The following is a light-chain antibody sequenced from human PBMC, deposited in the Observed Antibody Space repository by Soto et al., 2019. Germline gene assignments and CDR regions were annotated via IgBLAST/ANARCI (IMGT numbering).Light chain of an antibody. Sequence: DIVLTQSPATLSLSPGERATLSCRASQSVSRDFAWYQQKPGQAPRLLIYDASNRATGIPARFSGSGSGTDFTLTITSLLPEDFAVYYCQHRHNFGPGTKVDFK. CDR1: QSVSRD. J-gene: IGKJ3*01. CDR2: DAS. V-gene: IGKV3-11*01. CDR3: QHRHN.